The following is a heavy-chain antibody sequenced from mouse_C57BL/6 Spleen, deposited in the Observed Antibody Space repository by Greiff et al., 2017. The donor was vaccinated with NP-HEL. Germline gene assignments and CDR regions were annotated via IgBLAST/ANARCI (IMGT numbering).Heavy chain of an antibody. V-gene: IGHV1-55*01. Sequence: QVQLQQPGAELVKPGASVKMSCKASGYTFTSYWITWVKQRPGQGLEWIGDIYPGSGSTNYNEKFKSKATLTVDTSSSTAYMQLSSLTSEDSAVYYCARLGGYYGSSLYYFDYWGQGTTLTVSS. CDR1: GYTFTSYW. J-gene: IGHJ2*01. CDR3: ARLGGYYGSSLYYFDY. CDR2: IYPGSGST. D-gene: IGHD1-1*01.